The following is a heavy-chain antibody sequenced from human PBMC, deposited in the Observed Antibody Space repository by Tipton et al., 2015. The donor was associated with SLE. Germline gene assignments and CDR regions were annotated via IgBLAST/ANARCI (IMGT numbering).Heavy chain of an antibody. CDR3: ARGTVADWFDP. CDR1: GYSISGGYY. D-gene: IGHD2-15*01. CDR2: IYHSGST. J-gene: IGHJ5*02. V-gene: IGHV4-38-2*01. Sequence: LRLSCDVFGYSISGGYYWGWIRQTPGKGLEWIGSIYHSGSTNYAPSLESRVTISIDTSNNQFSLKLSSVTAADTAVYYCARGTVADWFDPWGQGTLVTVSS.